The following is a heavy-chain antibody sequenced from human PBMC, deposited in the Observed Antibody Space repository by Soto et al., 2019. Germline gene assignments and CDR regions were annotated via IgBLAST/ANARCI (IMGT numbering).Heavy chain of an antibody. CDR2: IYSGGST. CDR1: GFTVSSNY. CDR3: AREDQPLLYPFYYYGMDV. J-gene: IGHJ6*02. D-gene: IGHD2-2*02. Sequence: GGSLRLSCAASGFTVSSNYMSWVRQAPGKGLEWVSVIYSGGSTYYADSVKGRFTISRDNSKNTLYLQMNSLRAEDTAVYYCAREDQPLLYPFYYYGMDVWGQGTTVTVSS. V-gene: IGHV3-66*01.